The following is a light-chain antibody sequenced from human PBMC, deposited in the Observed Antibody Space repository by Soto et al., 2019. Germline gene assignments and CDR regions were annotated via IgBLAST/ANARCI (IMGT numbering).Light chain of an antibody. CDR3: TSCTSSTTLV. Sequence: QSALTQPASLSGSPGQSITISCTGTSSDIGAYDYVSWFQQHPGKAPKLMISEVNNRPSGVSNRFSGSKSGNTAYLTISGLQAEDEADYYCTSCTSSTTLVFGGGTQLTVL. CDR1: SSDIGAYDY. J-gene: IGLJ2*01. CDR2: EVN. V-gene: IGLV2-14*01.